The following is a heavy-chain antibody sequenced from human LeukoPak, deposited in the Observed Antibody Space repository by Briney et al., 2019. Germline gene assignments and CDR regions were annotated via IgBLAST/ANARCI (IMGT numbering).Heavy chain of an antibody. Sequence: SETLSLTCSVSDDSITMYYWTWIRQPPGKGLEWIGYVDHTGSTNFNPSLNGRVSISRDTSKNLFSLRLRSVTAADTAVYYCARAGNWFDPWGQGTLVTVSS. CDR1: DDSITMYY. CDR3: ARAGNWFDP. D-gene: IGHD1-14*01. CDR2: VDHTGST. J-gene: IGHJ5*02. V-gene: IGHV4-59*01.